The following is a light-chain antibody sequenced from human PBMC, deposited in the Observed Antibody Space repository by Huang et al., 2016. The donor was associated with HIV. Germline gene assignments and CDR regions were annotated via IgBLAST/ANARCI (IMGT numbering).Light chain of an antibody. CDR3: GQGTHWPPAWT. Sequence: VLTQSPLSLPVSPGQPASISCRSNQSLVPSDGNSYLNWFHHRPGQSPRRLIYRIANRDSGVPDRFSGSGSGTDFTLTISRVEAEDVGIYYCGQGTHWPPAWTFGQGTKVEIK. CDR1: QSLVPSDGNSY. V-gene: IGKV2-30*02. CDR2: RIA. J-gene: IGKJ1*01.